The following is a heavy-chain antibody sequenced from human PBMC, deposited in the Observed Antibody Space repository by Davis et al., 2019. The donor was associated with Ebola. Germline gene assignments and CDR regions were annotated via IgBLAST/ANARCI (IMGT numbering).Heavy chain of an antibody. CDR2: INSDGTST. V-gene: IGHV3-74*01. CDR1: GFTFSSYW. J-gene: IGHJ6*03. D-gene: IGHD4-23*01. CDR3: ARDETVVILPSYMDV. Sequence: GESLKISCAASGFTFSSYWMHWVRQAPGKGLVWASRINSDGTSTSYADSVKGRFTISRDNAKNTLYLQMNSLRAEDTAVYYCARDETVVILPSYMDVWGKGTTVTVSS.